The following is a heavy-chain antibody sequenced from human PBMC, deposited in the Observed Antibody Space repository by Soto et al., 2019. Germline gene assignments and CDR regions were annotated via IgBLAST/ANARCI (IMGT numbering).Heavy chain of an antibody. CDR1: GGSISSSNYH. D-gene: IGHD2-15*01. CDR2: IYYTGTT. V-gene: IGHV4-39*01. CDR3: ASRDGGERFGY. Sequence: SEALSLTCTVSGGSISSSNYHWGWIRQPPGKGLEWIGTIYYTGTTYDNPSLKSRVTISVDTSKNQFSLNLSSVTAADTAVYYCASRDGGERFGYWGQGSLVTVYS. J-gene: IGHJ4*02.